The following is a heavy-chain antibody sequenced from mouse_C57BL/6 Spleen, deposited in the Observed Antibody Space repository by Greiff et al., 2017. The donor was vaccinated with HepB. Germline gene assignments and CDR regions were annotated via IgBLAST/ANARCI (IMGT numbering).Heavy chain of an antibody. CDR2: IDPSDSYT. D-gene: IGHD4-1*01. V-gene: IGHV1-50*01. J-gene: IGHJ4*01. Sequence: QVQLQQPGAELVKPGASVKLSCKASGYTFTSYWMQWVKQRPGQGLEWIGEIDPSDSYTNYNQKFKGKATLTVDTSSSTAYMQLSSLTSEASAVYYCAREELGRGYAMDYWGQGTSVTVSS. CDR3: AREELGRGYAMDY. CDR1: GYTFTSYW.